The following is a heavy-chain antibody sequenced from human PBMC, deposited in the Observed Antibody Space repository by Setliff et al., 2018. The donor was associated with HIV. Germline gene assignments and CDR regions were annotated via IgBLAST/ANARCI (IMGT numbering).Heavy chain of an antibody. CDR3: ARALAVTHWGYFDY. Sequence: LSLTCSVSGDSINSRPYYYGWLRQPPGKGLEWIGNVFYSGSTYYNPSLKSRVSMSIDTSRNQFSLKLKSVTATDTAVYYCARALAVTHWGYFDYWGQGTLVTVSS. CDR2: VFYSGST. V-gene: IGHV4-39*01. J-gene: IGHJ4*02. D-gene: IGHD7-27*01. CDR1: GDSINSRPYY.